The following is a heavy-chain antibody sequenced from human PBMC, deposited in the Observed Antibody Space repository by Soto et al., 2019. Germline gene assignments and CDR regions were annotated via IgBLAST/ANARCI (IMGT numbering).Heavy chain of an antibody. CDR2: IYYSGST. CDR1: GGSISSYY. J-gene: IGHJ4*02. CDR3: ARQGVATTRPFDY. D-gene: IGHD5-12*01. V-gene: IGHV4-59*08. Sequence: SETLSLTCTVSGGSISSYYWSWIRQPPGKGLEWIGYIYYSGSTNYSPSLKSRVTISVDTSKNQFSLKLSSVTAADTAVYYCARQGVATTRPFDYWGQGTLVTVSS.